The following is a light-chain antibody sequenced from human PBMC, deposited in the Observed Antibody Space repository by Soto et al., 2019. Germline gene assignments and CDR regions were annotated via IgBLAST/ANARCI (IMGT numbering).Light chain of an antibody. J-gene: IGKJ1*01. CDR1: QSVGNI. Sequence: EVVMTQSPGTLSVSPGERATLSCRASQSVGNILAWYQQKPGQAPRLLIWGASTRATGIPARFSGSGSGTEFALTISSLQSEDFAVYYCQQYNNWPPWTFGQGTKVEIK. CDR2: GAS. CDR3: QQYNNWPPWT. V-gene: IGKV3-15*01.